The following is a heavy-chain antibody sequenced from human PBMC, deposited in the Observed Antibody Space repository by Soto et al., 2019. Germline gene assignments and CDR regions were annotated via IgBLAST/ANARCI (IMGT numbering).Heavy chain of an antibody. Sequence: PGGSLRLSCAASGFTFSSYAMHWVRQAPGKGLEWVAVISYDGSNKYYADSVKGRFTISRDNSKNTLYLQMNSLRAEDTAVYYCARDGDIVLVPAATNYYYYGMDVWGQGTTVTVSS. J-gene: IGHJ6*02. V-gene: IGHV3-30-3*01. CDR3: ARDGDIVLVPAATNYYYYGMDV. CDR1: GFTFSSYA. D-gene: IGHD2-2*01. CDR2: ISYDGSNK.